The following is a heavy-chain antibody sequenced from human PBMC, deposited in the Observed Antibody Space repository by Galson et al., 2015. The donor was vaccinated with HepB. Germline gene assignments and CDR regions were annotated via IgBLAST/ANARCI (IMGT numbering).Heavy chain of an antibody. CDR1: GFIFSNYA. V-gene: IGHV3-23*01. D-gene: IGHD4-17*01. Sequence: SLRLSCAASGFIFSNYAMSWVRQAPGKGLEWVSTISGRGDNTYYTDSVKGRFTISRDNSKNTLYLQMSSLSAEDTAVYFCAKETTVLMPPGASISRNWGQGTLVTVSS. CDR3: AKETTVLMPPGASISRN. CDR2: ISGRGDNT. J-gene: IGHJ4*02.